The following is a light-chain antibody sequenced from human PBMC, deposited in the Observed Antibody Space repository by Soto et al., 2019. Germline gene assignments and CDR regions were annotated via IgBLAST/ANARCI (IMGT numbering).Light chain of an antibody. V-gene: IGLV1-44*01. J-gene: IGLJ2*01. CDR1: SSNIGINA. CDR2: SNS. CDR3: AAWDDSLNGVV. Sequence: QSVLTQPPSASGTPGQRVTISCSGGSSNIGINAVNWYQQLPGTAPKLLLYSNSQRPSGVPDRFSGSKSGTSASLAISGLHSEDEAEYYCAAWDDSLNGVVFGGGTKVTVL.